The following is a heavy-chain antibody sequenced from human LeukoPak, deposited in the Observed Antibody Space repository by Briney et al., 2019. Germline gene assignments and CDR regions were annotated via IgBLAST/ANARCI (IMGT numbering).Heavy chain of an antibody. CDR3: AREEDYSNSGDWYFDL. D-gene: IGHD4-11*01. V-gene: IGHV4-34*01. CDR2: INHSGST. J-gene: IGHJ2*01. CDR1: GGSLSGYY. Sequence: SETLSLTCAVYGGSLSGYYWSWIRHPPGKGLEWIGEINHSGSTNYNPSLKSRVTISVDTSKNQFSLKLSSVTAADTAVYYCAREEDYSNSGDWYFDLWGRGTLVTVSS.